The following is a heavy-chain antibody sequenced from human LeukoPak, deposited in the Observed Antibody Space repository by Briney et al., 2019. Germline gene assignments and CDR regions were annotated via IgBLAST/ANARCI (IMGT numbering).Heavy chain of an antibody. J-gene: IGHJ4*02. CDR2: IWYDGSKK. D-gene: IGHD6-19*01. V-gene: IGHV3-33*06. CDR3: ANRAVAGTRENYYFDY. Sequence: PGGSLRLSCAASGFTFSTYGMHWVRQAPGKGLEWVAIIWYDGSKKYYADSVKGRFTISRDNSKNTLYLQMNSLRAEDTAVYYCANRAVAGTRENYYFDYWGQGTLVTVSS. CDR1: GFTFSTYG.